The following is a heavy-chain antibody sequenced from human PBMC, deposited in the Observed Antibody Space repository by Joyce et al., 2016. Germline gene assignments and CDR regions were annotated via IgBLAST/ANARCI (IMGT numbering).Heavy chain of an antibody. CDR2: ISTRDSLT. D-gene: IGHD4-23*01. Sequence: EVQLLKSGGGLVQPGGSLRLSCGTSEFSFSSFPMSWVRQAPGEGLEWVSAISTRDSLTYYTDSVKGRFTISRDNSKNTLFLQMNNLRAEDTAVYYCARHLDYGGNSGGLDFDYWGQGTLVTVSS. CDR3: ARHLDYGGNSGGLDFDY. J-gene: IGHJ4*02. CDR1: EFSFSSFP. V-gene: IGHV3-23*01.